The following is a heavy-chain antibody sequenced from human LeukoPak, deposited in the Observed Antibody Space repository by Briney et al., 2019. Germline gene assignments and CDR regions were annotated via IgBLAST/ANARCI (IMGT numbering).Heavy chain of an antibody. V-gene: IGHV1-2*02. CDR3: ARPHCSSTSCYAETQNWFDP. D-gene: IGHD2-2*01. CDR2: INPNSGGT. CDR1: GYTFSDNY. J-gene: IGHJ5*02. Sequence: DSVKVSCKASGYTFSDNYMHWVRQAPGQGLEWMGWINPNSGGTNYAQKFQGRVSMTRDTSISTAYMELSRLRSDDTAVYYCARPHCSSTSCYAETQNWFDPWGQGTLVTVSS.